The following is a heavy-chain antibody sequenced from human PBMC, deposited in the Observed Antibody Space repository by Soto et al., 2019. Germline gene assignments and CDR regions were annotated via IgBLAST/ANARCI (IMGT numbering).Heavy chain of an antibody. Sequence: ASLKVACKTSGYTFTSYAMRCVRQAPGQRLEWMGWINAGNGNTKYSQKFQGGVTITRDTSASTAYMELSSLRSEDTAVYYCARGITLPTPLEYWGQGTLVTVSS. V-gene: IGHV1-3*01. CDR1: GYTFTSYA. CDR2: INAGNGNT. D-gene: IGHD1-20*01. J-gene: IGHJ4*02. CDR3: ARGITLPTPLEY.